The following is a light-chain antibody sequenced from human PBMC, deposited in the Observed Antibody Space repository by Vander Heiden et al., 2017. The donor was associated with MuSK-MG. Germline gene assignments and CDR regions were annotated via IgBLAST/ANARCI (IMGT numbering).Light chain of an antibody. Sequence: DIQMTQSPSSLSASVGDRVTITCRASQSISSYLNWYQQKPGKAPKLLIYAASSLQSGVPSRFSGSGYGTDFTLTISSRQPEDFATYYCQQIYSTPPYTFGQGTKLEIK. V-gene: IGKV1-39*01. CDR2: AAS. J-gene: IGKJ2*01. CDR1: QSISSY. CDR3: QQIYSTPPYT.